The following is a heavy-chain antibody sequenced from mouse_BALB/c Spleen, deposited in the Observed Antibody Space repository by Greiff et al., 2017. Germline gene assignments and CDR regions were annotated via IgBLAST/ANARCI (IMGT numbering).Heavy chain of an antibody. V-gene: IGHV2-6-7*01. J-gene: IGHJ4*01. CDR3: ARETGTDYYAMDY. D-gene: IGHD4-1*01. CDR2: IWGDGST. Sequence: VQLVESGPGLVAPSQSLSITCTVSGFSLTGYGVNWVRQPPGKGLEWLGMIWGDGSTDYNSALKSRLSISKDNSKSQVFLKMNSLQTDDTARYYCARETGTDYYAMDYWGQGTSVTVSS. CDR1: GFSLTGYG.